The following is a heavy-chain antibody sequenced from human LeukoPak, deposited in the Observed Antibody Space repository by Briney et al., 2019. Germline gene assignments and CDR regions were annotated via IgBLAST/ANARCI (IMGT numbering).Heavy chain of an antibody. CDR3: ARDQEAFDY. CDR2: IYPRDGST. J-gene: IGHJ4*02. CDR1: GYSFTINY. Sequence: ASVKVSCKASGYSFTINYIHWVRQAPGQGLEWMGMIYPRDGSTSYAQKFQGRVTVTRDTSTSTAHMELSGLRSEDTAVYYCARDQEAFDYWGQGTLVTVSS. V-gene: IGHV1-46*01.